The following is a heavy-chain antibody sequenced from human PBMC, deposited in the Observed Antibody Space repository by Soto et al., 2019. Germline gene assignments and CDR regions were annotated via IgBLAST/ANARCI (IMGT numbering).Heavy chain of an antibody. CDR1: GFTFSSYC. D-gene: IGHD5-18*01. CDR2: ISYDGSNK. Sequence: GGSLRLSCAASGFTFSSYCFHWVRQTPGKGLEWVAFISYDGSNKYYADSVKGRFTISRDNSKKTLYLQMDSLRAEDTAVYYCARDERIQLWFFDYWGQGTLVTVSS. J-gene: IGHJ4*02. CDR3: ARDERIQLWFFDY. V-gene: IGHV3-30*03.